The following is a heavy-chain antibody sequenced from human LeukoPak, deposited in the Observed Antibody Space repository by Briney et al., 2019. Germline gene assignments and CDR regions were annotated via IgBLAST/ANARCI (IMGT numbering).Heavy chain of an antibody. D-gene: IGHD6-13*01. V-gene: IGHV4-31*03. J-gene: IGHJ4*02. CDR3: ARALDSSSWYGLGYYFDY. Sequence: SETLSLTCTVSGGSISSGGYYWGWIRQHPGKGLEWIGYIYYSGSTYYNPSLKSRVTISVDTSKNQFSLKLSSVTAADTAVYYCARALDSSSWYGLGYYFDYWGQGTLVTVSS. CDR2: IYYSGST. CDR1: GGSISSGGYY.